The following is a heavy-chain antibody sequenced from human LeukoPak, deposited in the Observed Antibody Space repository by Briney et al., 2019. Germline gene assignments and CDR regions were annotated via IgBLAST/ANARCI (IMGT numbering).Heavy chain of an antibody. CDR2: IYYSGST. J-gene: IGHJ4*01. D-gene: IGHD4-17*01. CDR1: GGSISSGGYY. V-gene: IGHV4-31*03. Sequence: SETLSLTCTVSGGSISSGGYYWSWIRQHPGKGLEWIGYIYYSGSTYYNPSLKSRVTISVDTSKNQFSLKLSSVTAADTAVYYCARDARNDYGDYVPFDDWGHETLVTVSS. CDR3: ARDARNDYGDYVPFDD.